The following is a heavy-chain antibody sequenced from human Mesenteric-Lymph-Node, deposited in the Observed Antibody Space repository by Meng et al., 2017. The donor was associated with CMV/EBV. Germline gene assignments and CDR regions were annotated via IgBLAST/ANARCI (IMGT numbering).Heavy chain of an antibody. CDR2: INPSGGST. D-gene: IGHD3-3*01. V-gene: IGHV1-46*01. Sequence: ASVKVSCKASKYTFTISYMHWVRQAPGQGPEWMGMINPSGGSTRYAQKFQGRVTVTRDTSTSTVYMELSSLRSEDTAVYYCARDLEAFWNGYPQNTFDYWGQGTLVTVSS. CDR1: KYTFTISY. J-gene: IGHJ4*02. CDR3: ARDLEAFWNGYPQNTFDY.